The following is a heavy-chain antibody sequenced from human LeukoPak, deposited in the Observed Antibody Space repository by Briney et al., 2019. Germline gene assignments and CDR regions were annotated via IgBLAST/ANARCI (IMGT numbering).Heavy chain of an antibody. CDR2: IFYSGST. V-gene: IGHV4-39*07. J-gene: IGHJ5*02. CDR3: ARDIGPDYDFWSASSKWFDP. CDR1: SGSISTSNYY. Sequence: SETLSLTCTVSSGSISTSNYYWGWVRQPPGKALEWIGNIFYSGSTYYSPSLKSRVTISLDTSENQFSLKLSSVTAADTAVYYCARDIGPDYDFWSASSKWFDPWGQGTLVTVSS. D-gene: IGHD3-3*01.